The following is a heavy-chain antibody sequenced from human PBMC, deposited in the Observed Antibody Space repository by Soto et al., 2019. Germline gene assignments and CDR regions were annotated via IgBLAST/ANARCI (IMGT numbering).Heavy chain of an antibody. CDR3: ARAGIFGVVIMREKQAFDY. J-gene: IGHJ4*02. V-gene: IGHV4-4*07. Sequence: SETLSLTCTGSGGSISSYYWSWIRQPAGKGLEWIGRIYTSGSTNYNPSLKSRVTMSVDTSKNQFSLKLSSVTAADTAVYYCARAGIFGVVIMREKQAFDYWGQGTLVTVSS. CDR2: IYTSGST. D-gene: IGHD3-3*01. CDR1: GGSISSYY.